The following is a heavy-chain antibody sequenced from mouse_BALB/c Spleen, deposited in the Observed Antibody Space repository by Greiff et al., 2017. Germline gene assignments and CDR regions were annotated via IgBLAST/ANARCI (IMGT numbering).Heavy chain of an antibody. D-gene: IGHD2-4*01. J-gene: IGHJ4*01. CDR2: IHPSDSET. Sequence: QVQLQEPGADLVRPGASVKLSCTASGYSFTSYWMNWVEQRPGQGLEWIGMIHPSDSETKFNQKFKDKATLTVDKSSSTAYMQLSSPTSEDSAVYYCARSTMSTAMDYWGQGTTVTVSS. CDR3: ARSTMSTAMDY. CDR1: GYSFTSYW. V-gene: IGHV1-74*01.